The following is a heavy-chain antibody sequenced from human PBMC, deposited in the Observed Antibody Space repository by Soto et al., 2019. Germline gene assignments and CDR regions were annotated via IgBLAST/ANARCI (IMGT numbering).Heavy chain of an antibody. D-gene: IGHD6-19*01. V-gene: IGHV4-39*01. CDR3: ARHSYSLGWWVDY. CDR2: IYYSGDT. Sequence: SETLSLTCSVSGGSIRTSRYYWVWIRQPPGKGLEWIGSIYYSGDTYHNASLRSRVTISVDTSKDQFSLKLTSLTAADTAVYYCARHSYSLGWWVDYWGQGTLVTVSS. J-gene: IGHJ4*02. CDR1: GGSIRTSRYY.